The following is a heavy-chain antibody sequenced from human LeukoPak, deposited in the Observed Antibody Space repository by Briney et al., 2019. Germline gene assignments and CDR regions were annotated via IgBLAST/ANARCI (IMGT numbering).Heavy chain of an antibody. CDR1: GDSFSSNSVT. CDR2: TYYRSTWYN. Sequence: SQTLSLTCAISGDSFSSNSVTWNWIRQSPSRGLEWLGRTYYRSTWYNDYAVSVRGRITVNPNTSKNQFSLHLNSATPEDTAVYYCARRLTQYDCFDPWGQGILVTVSS. D-gene: IGHD2-2*01. V-gene: IGHV6-1*01. CDR3: ARRLTQYDCFDP. J-gene: IGHJ5*02.